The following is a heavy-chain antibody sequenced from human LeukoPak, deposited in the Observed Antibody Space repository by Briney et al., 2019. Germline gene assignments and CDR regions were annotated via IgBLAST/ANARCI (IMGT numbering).Heavy chain of an antibody. Sequence: SETLSLTCTVSGGSVSSGSYYWSWIRQPPGKGLEWIGCIYYSGSTNYNPSLKSRVTISVDTSKNQFSLKLSSVTAADTAVYYCARSGGDFDYWGQGTLVTVSS. V-gene: IGHV4-61*01. CDR1: GGSVSSGSYY. CDR2: IYYSGST. J-gene: IGHJ4*02. CDR3: ARSGGDFDY. D-gene: IGHD3-16*01.